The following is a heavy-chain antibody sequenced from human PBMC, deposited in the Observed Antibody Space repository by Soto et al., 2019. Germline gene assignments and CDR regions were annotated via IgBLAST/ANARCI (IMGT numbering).Heavy chain of an antibody. CDR2: IWYDGSNK. CDR3: ARDDDYGDYVSDY. CDR1: GFTFSSYG. J-gene: IGHJ4*02. D-gene: IGHD4-17*01. V-gene: IGHV3-33*01. Sequence: QVQLVESGGGVVQPGRSLRLSCAASGFTFSSYGMHWVRQAPGKGLEWVAVIWYDGSNKYYADSVKGRFTISRDNSKNTLYLQMNSLRAEDTAVYYCARDDDYGDYVSDYWGQGTLVTVSS.